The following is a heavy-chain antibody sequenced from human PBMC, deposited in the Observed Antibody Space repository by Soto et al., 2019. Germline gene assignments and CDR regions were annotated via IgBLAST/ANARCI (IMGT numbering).Heavy chain of an antibody. Sequence: QVQLVQSGAEVKEPGASLSLYCKASGYTFTTYNLHWLRQAPGQGLEWRGIISPNGTYTGYGQRYRGRVQMTYGASTGPVYVALNSLPSEDTAVYYCVTEGAQPYFFGHWGQGTLVTVSS. CDR1: GYTFTTYN. CDR2: ISPNGTYT. V-gene: IGHV1-46*01. CDR3: VTEGAQPYFFGH. D-gene: IGHD2-2*01. J-gene: IGHJ4*02.